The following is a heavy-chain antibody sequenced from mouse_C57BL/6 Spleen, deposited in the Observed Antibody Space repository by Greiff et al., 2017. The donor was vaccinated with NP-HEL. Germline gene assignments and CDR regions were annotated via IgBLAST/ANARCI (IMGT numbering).Heavy chain of an antibody. CDR2: INPNNGGT. V-gene: IGHV1-26*01. D-gene: IGHD1-1*01. Sequence: VQLQQSGPELVKPGASVKISCKASGYTFTDYYMNWVKQSHGQSLEWIGDINPNNGGTSYNQKFKGKATLTVDKSSSTAYMELRSLTSEDSAVYYCAGGRYYYGSSYGYWYLEVWGTGTTVTVAS. CDR3: AGGRYYYGSSYGYWYLEV. J-gene: IGHJ1*03. CDR1: GYTFTDYY.